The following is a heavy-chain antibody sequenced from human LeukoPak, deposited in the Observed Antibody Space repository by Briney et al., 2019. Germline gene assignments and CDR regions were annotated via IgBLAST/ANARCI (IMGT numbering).Heavy chain of an antibody. Sequence: SVKVSCKASGGTFSSYAISWVRQAPGQGLEWMGGIIPIFGTANYAQKFQGRVTITADESTSTAYMELSSLRSEDTAVYYCAGDGRIYDSWSGYYQFDYWGQGTLVTVSS. CDR1: GGTFSSYA. V-gene: IGHV1-69*13. J-gene: IGHJ4*02. D-gene: IGHD3-3*01. CDR3: AGDGRIYDSWSGYYQFDY. CDR2: IIPIFGTA.